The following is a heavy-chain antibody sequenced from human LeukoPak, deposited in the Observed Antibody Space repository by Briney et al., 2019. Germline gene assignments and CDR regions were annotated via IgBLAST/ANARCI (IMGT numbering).Heavy chain of an antibody. J-gene: IGHJ4*02. V-gene: IGHV4-31*03. Sequence: PSETLSLTCTVSGGSISSGGYYWSWIRQHPGEGLEWIGYSYYSGSTYYNPSLKSRVTISVDTSKNQFSLKLSSVTAADTAVYYCARGEYGGNFFFDYWGQGTLVTVSS. CDR1: GGSISSGGYY. CDR3: ARGEYGGNFFFDY. D-gene: IGHD4-23*01. CDR2: SYYSGST.